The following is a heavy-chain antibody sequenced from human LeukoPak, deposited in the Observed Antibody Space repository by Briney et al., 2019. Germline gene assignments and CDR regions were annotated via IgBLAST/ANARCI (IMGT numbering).Heavy chain of an antibody. CDR1: GFTFISYG. D-gene: IGHD2-21*02. V-gene: IGHV3-74*01. Sequence: GGSLRLSCAASGFTFISYGMQWVRHAPGKGLVWVSRINTDGSSTSYADSVKGRFTVSRDNAKNTVYLQVNSLRAEDTAVYFCTRELPREVTLDYWGQGTLVTFS. CDR2: INTDGSST. J-gene: IGHJ4*01. CDR3: TRELPREVTLDY.